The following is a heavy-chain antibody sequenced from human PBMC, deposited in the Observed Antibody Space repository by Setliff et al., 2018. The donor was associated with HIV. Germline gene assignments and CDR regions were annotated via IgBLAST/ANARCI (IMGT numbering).Heavy chain of an antibody. CDR2: IYYSGST. D-gene: IGHD3-10*01. V-gene: IGHV4-59*11. J-gene: IGHJ6*03. CDR3: ARDGPLEGSYRYYYYYMDV. CDR1: GGSISSHY. Sequence: ASETLSLTCTVSGGSISSHYWSWIRQPPGKGLEWIGYIYYSGSTNYNPSLKSRVTISVDTSKNQFSLKLSSVTAADTAAYYCARDGPLEGSYRYYYYYMDVWGKGTTVTVSS.